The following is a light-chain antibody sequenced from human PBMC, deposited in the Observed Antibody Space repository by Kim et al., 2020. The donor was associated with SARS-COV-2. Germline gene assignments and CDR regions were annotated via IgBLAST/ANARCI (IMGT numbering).Light chain of an antibody. Sequence: QSALSQPASVSGSPGQSITISCTGTSTDVGSYNYVCWYQQYPGRAPRLIIHDVDERPSGVSNRFSASKSGNTASLTISGLQAEDEADYFCSSYTSLRTVVFGGGTQLTVL. V-gene: IGLV2-14*01. CDR2: DVD. CDR3: SSYTSLRTVV. CDR1: STDVGSYNY. J-gene: IGLJ2*01.